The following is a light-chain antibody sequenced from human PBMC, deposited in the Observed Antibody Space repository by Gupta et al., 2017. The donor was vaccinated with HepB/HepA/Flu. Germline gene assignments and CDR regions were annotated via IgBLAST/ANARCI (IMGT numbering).Light chain of an antibody. Sequence: ELVMTQSRATLSVSPGQRVAFSCRASHSLHTNLAWMQQNPGQAPTVLFYGASATASGLPARFIGSASRAYFPLTITIRPSEDVAVYGCQRYDKWPWTFGQGTKLEIK. CDR1: HSLHTN. CDR2: GAS. CDR3: QRYDKWPWT. V-gene: IGKV3-15*01. J-gene: IGKJ1*01.